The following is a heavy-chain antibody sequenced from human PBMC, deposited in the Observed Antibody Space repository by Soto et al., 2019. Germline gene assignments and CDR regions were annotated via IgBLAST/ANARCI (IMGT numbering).Heavy chain of an antibody. CDR2: IYWNDDR. Sequence: QITLKESGPTLVKPTQTLTLTCTFSGFSLSTRGVGVGWIRQPPGKALEWLALIYWNDDRRYTPSLKSRLTITKDTSRNQVVLTMTNMDPVDTATDYCAHPRGYCNGGACVHFDYWGQGILVTVSS. CDR3: AHPRGYCNGGACVHFDY. CDR1: GFSLSTRGVG. V-gene: IGHV2-5*01. D-gene: IGHD2-8*02. J-gene: IGHJ4*02.